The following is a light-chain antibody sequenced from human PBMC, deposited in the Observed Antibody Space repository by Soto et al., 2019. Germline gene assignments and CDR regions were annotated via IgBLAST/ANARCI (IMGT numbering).Light chain of an antibody. CDR2: KAS. CDR1: KSISSW. CDR3: QQYNSYPT. V-gene: IGKV1-5*03. J-gene: IGKJ1*01. Sequence: IHMTQSPSTLFASVGSRVTITCRASKSISSWLAWHQQQPGKDPNLLIYKASSLESGVPSRFSGSGSGTEFTLTITSIQPDDFATYYCQQYNSYPTFGQGTKVDIK.